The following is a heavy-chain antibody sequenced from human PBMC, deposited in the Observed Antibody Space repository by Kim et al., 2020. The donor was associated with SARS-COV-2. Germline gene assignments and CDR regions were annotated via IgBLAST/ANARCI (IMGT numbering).Heavy chain of an antibody. CDR3: LPDPYYYDSSGYSDLFDY. V-gene: IGHV3-23*01. J-gene: IGHJ4*02. Sequence: GGSLRLSCAASGFTFSSYAMSWVRQAPGKGLEWVSAISGSGGSTYYADSVKGRFTISRDNSKNTLYLQMNSLRAEDTAVYYCLPDPYYYDSSGYSDLFDYWGQGTLVTVFS. D-gene: IGHD3-22*01. CDR2: ISGSGGST. CDR1: GFTFSSYA.